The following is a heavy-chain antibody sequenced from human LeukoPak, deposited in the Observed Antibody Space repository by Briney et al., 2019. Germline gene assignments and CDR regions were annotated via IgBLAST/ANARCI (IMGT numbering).Heavy chain of an antibody. CDR3: AREVVPSHYFDY. CDR1: GYTFTVYY. CDR2: INPNSGGT. D-gene: IGHD2-15*01. J-gene: IGHJ4*02. Sequence: ASVKVSCKASGYTFTVYYMHWVRQAPGQGLEWMGWINPNSGGTNYAQKFQGRVTMTRDTSISTAYMELSRLRSDDTAVYYCAREVVPSHYFDYWGQGTLVTVSS. V-gene: IGHV1-2*02.